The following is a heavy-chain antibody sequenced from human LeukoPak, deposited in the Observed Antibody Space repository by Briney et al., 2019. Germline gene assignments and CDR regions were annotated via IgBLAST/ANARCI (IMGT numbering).Heavy chain of an antibody. D-gene: IGHD6-19*01. CDR2: ISSSSSYI. CDR3: ARFHGYSSGWPEYYFDY. CDR1: GFTFSSYS. J-gene: IGHJ4*02. Sequence: PGGSLRLSCAASGFTFSSYSMNWVRHAPGKGLEWVSCISSSSSYIYYADSVKGRFTMSRDNAKNSLYLQMNSLRAEDTAVYYCARFHGYSSGWPEYYFDYWGQGTLVTVSS. V-gene: IGHV3-21*01.